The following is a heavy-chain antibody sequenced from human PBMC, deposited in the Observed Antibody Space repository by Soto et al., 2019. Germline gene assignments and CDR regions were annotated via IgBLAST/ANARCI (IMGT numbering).Heavy chain of an antibody. CDR2: ISGSGGST. D-gene: IGHD2-2*01. J-gene: IGHJ4*02. Sequence: PWGSLRLSCAASGFTFSSYAMSWVRQAPGKGLEWVSAISGSGGSTYYADSVKGRFTISRDNSKNTLYLQMNSLRAEDTAVYYCAKAPIPVPAAPPPGGPNYNFDYWGQGTLVTVSS. CDR1: GFTFSSYA. CDR3: AKAPIPVPAAPPPGGPNYNFDY. V-gene: IGHV3-23*01.